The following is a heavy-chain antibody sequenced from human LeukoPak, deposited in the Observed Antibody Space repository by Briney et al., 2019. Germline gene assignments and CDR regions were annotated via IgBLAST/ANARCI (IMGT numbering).Heavy chain of an antibody. D-gene: IGHD5-18*01. CDR2: FDPEDGET. CDR1: GYTLTELS. Sequence: ASVKVSCKVSGYTLTELSMHWVRQAPGKGLEWMGGFDPEDGETIYAQKFQGRVTMTEDTSTDTAYMELSSLRSEDTAVYYCATGGYSYGPLYYYYGMGVWGQGTTVTVSS. J-gene: IGHJ6*02. CDR3: ATGGYSYGPLYYYYGMGV. V-gene: IGHV1-24*01.